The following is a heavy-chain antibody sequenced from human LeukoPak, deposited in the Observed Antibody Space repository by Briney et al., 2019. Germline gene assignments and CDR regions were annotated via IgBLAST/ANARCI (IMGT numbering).Heavy chain of an antibody. V-gene: IGHV3-7*01. D-gene: IGHD6-13*01. Sequence: GGSLRLSCAVSGFTFTDYWMNWVRQAPGKGLEWVASIRQDGGEKSYVDSVKGRFSISRDNTKNSLYLQMSSLRAEDAAVYYCARDGTAPGLYFDLWGQGTLVTVSS. J-gene: IGHJ4*01. CDR2: IRQDGGEK. CDR3: ARDGTAPGLYFDL. CDR1: GFTFTDYW.